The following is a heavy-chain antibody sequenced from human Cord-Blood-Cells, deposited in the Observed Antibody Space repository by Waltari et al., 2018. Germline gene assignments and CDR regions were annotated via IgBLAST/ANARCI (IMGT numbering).Heavy chain of an antibody. Sequence: EVQLVESGGGLVKPGGSLRLSCAASGFTFSSYSMNWVRQAPGKGLEWVSSISSSSSYIYYADSVKGRFTISRDNAKNSLYLQMNSLRAEDTAVYYCADGIAVAGTYWGQGTLVTVSS. CDR3: ADGIAVAGTY. J-gene: IGHJ4*02. CDR2: ISSSSSYI. CDR1: GFTFSSYS. D-gene: IGHD6-19*01. V-gene: IGHV3-21*01.